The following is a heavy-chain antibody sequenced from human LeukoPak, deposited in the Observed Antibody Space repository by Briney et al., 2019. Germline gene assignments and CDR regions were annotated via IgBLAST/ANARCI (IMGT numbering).Heavy chain of an antibody. J-gene: IGHJ6*02. CDR2: IYYSGST. CDR3: ARGSGSGWPPSYYYGMDV. D-gene: IGHD6-19*01. CDR1: GGSISSYY. Sequence: SETLSLTCTVSGGSISSYYWSWIRQPPGKGLEWIGYIYYSGSTNYNPSLKSRVTISVDTSKNQFSLKVSSVTAADTAVYYCARGSGSGWPPSYYYGMDVWGQGTTVTVSS. V-gene: IGHV4-59*01.